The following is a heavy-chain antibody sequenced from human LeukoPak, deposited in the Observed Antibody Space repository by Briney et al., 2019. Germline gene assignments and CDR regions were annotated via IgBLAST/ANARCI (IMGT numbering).Heavy chain of an antibody. CDR2: ISYSGNT. CDR3: ARGGSGWYPKGYFDY. V-gene: IGHV4-59*12. D-gene: IGHD6-19*01. J-gene: IGHJ4*02. CDR1: GGSISNYY. Sequence: SETLSLTCTVSGGSISNYYWTWIRQPPGKGLEWIGFISYSGNTNYNPSLKSRVTISVDTSKNQFSLKLSSVTAADTAVYYCARGGSGWYPKGYFDYWGQGTLVTVSS.